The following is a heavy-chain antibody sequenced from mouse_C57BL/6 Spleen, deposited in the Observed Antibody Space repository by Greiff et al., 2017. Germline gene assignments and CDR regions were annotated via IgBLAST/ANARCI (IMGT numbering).Heavy chain of an antibody. J-gene: IGHJ2*01. D-gene: IGHD1-1*01. Sequence: VQLQQSGAELVKPGASVKISCKASGYTFTDYYINWVKQRPGQGLEWIGKIGPGSGSTYFNEKFKGKATLTADKSSSTAYMQLSSLTSEDSAVYFCARYPHIFTTVVATNYFDYWGQGTTLTVSS. CDR3: ARYPHIFTTVVATNYFDY. CDR1: GYTFTDYY. CDR2: IGPGSGST. V-gene: IGHV1-77*01.